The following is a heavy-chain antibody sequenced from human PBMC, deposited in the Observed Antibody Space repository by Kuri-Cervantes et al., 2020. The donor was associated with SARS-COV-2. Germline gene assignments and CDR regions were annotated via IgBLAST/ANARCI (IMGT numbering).Heavy chain of an antibody. CDR2: ISSSSRYI. V-gene: IGHV3-21*01. J-gene: IGHJ4*02. D-gene: IGHD3-10*01. CDR3: AKGPYVGNFGEYLDS. CDR1: GFTFSSYS. Sequence: GGSLRLSCAASGFTFSSYSMNWVRQAPGKGLEWVSSISSSSRYIYYADSVKGRFAISRDDSKNTLYLQMISLRIEDTAVYYCAKGPYVGNFGEYLDSWGQGTQVTVSS.